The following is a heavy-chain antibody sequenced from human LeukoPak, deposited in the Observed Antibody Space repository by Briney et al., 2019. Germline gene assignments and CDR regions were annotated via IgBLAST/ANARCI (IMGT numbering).Heavy chain of an antibody. Sequence: PSETLSLTCTVSGGSISSSSYYWGWIRQPPGKGREWIGSIYYSGSTYYNPSLKSRVTISVDTSKNQFPLKLSSVTAADTAVYYCARLVLSGGYCSGGSCSLDYWGQGTLVTVSS. CDR1: GGSISSSSYY. V-gene: IGHV4-39*01. CDR2: IYYSGST. D-gene: IGHD2-15*01. CDR3: ARLVLSGGYCSGGSCSLDY. J-gene: IGHJ4*02.